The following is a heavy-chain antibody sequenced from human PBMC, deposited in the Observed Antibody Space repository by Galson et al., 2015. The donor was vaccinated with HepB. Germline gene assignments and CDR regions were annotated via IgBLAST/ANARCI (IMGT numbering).Heavy chain of an antibody. J-gene: IGHJ5*02. V-gene: IGHV3-48*04. Sequence: SLRLSCAASGFTFSSYSMNWVRQAPGKGLEWVSYISSSSSTIYYADSVKGRFTITRDNAKNSLYLQMNSLRADDTAVYYCARGFDRSQLLNWFDPWGQGTLVTVSS. CDR1: GFTFSSYS. CDR3: ARGFDRSQLLNWFDP. D-gene: IGHD3-22*01. CDR2: ISSSSSTI.